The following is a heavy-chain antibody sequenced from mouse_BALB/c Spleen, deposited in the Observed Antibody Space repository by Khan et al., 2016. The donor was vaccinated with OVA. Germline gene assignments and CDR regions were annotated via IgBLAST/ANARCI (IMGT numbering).Heavy chain of an antibody. J-gene: IGHJ3*01. CDR2: IDPENGET. Sequence: MQLEESGAELVRPGALVKLSCKASGFNIKDYYLHWVKQRPEQGLEWIGWIDPENGETVYDPKFQDKASITADTSSNTAYLQFSSLTSEDTAAYYCARAGYCAWFAYWGQGTLVTVSA. CDR1: GFNIKDYY. CDR3: ARAGYCAWFAY. V-gene: IGHV14-1*02.